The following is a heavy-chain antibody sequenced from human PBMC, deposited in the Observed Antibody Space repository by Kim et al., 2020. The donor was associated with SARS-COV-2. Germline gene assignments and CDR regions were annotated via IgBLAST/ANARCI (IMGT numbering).Heavy chain of an antibody. J-gene: IGHJ6*02. Sequence: SQTLSLTCAISGDSVSRNNAAWNWIRQSPSRGLEWLGRTYYRSKWYNDYAVSVKSRININAHTSKNQFSLQLNAVTPDDTAVYYCAECYGLGVWGQGTTVIVSS. CDR3: AECYGLGV. CDR1: GDSVSRNNAA. D-gene: IGHD3-3*01. CDR2: TYYRSKWYN. V-gene: IGHV6-1*01.